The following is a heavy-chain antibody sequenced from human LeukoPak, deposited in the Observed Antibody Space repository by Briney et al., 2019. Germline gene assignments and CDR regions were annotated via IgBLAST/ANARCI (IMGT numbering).Heavy chain of an antibody. D-gene: IGHD1-7*01. CDR2: IYHSGST. CDR3: AIGLGNNWNYPGTLDY. CDR1: GGSISSGGYY. J-gene: IGHJ4*02. Sequence: PSETLSLTCTVSGGSISSGGYYWSWIRQPPGKGLEWIGYIYHSGSTYYNPSLKSRVTISVDSSKNQFSLKLSSVTAADTAVYYCAIGLGNNWNYPGTLDYWGQGTLVTVSS. V-gene: IGHV4-30-2*01.